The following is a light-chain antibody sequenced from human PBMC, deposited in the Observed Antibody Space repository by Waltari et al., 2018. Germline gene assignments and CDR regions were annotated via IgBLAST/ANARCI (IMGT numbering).Light chain of an antibody. CDR3: SSYAGGSSLM. CDR2: EVT. V-gene: IGLV2-8*01. CDR1: STDVAGYDP. J-gene: IGLJ3*02. Sequence: QSALTQPPSASGSPGQSITISCTGLSTDVAGYDPVFWYQQHPGKAPKLLIYEVTKRPSGVPDRFSGSKSDNTASLAVSGLQAEDEADYYCSSYAGGSSLMFGGGTKLTVL.